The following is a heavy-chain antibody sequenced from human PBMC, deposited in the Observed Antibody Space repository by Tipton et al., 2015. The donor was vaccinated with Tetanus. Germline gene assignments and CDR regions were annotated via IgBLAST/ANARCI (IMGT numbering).Heavy chain of an antibody. CDR3: ARDRSITIFGVVPINYYYGMDV. V-gene: IGHV4-59*01. J-gene: IGHJ6*02. Sequence: LRLSCTVSGGSISSYNWSWIRQPPGKGLEWIGYIYYSGSTNYNPSLKGRVTISVDTSKNQFSLKLSSVTAADTAVYYCARDRSITIFGVVPINYYYGMDVWGQGTTVTVSS. CDR2: IYYSGST. CDR1: GGSISSYN. D-gene: IGHD3-3*01.